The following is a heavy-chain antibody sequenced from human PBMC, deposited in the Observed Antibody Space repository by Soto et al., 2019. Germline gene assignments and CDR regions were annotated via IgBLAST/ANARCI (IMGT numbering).Heavy chain of an antibody. V-gene: IGHV3-53*01. CDR1: GFTVSSNY. Sequence: EVQLVESGGGLIQPGGSLRLSCAASGFTVSSNYMSWVRQAPRKGLEWVSVIYSGGSTYYADSVKGRFTISRDNSKTTLYLQMNSLRAEDTAVYYCARDRVESGYPEYFQHWGQGTLVTVSS. CDR3: ARDRVESGYPEYFQH. J-gene: IGHJ1*01. D-gene: IGHD3-22*01. CDR2: IYSGGST.